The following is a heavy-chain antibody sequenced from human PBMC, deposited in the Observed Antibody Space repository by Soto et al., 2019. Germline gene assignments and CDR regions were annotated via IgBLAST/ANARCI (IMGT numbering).Heavy chain of an antibody. V-gene: IGHV1-3*01. CDR3: ARDATPKVYYHMDV. Sequence: ASVKVSCKASGYTFTSYAMHWVRQAPGQRLEWMGWINAGNGNTKYSQKFQGRVTITRDTSVSTAYMELSSLRSEDTAVYYCARDATPKVYYHMDVSGKGTTVTVSS. J-gene: IGHJ6*03. CDR1: GYTFTSYA. CDR2: INAGNGNT.